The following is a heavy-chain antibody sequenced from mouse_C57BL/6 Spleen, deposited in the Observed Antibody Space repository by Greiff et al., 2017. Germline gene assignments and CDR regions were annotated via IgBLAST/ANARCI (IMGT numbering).Heavy chain of an antibody. CDR2: ISSGGSYT. V-gene: IGHV5-6*01. D-gene: IGHD2-2*01. Sequence: DVHLVESGGDLVKPGGSLKLSCAASGFTFSSYGMSWVRQTPDKRLEWVATISSGGSYTYYPDSVKGRFTISRDNAKNTLYLQMSSLKSEDTAMYYCASLWLRYAMDYWGQGTSVTVSS. CDR3: ASLWLRYAMDY. CDR1: GFTFSSYG. J-gene: IGHJ4*01.